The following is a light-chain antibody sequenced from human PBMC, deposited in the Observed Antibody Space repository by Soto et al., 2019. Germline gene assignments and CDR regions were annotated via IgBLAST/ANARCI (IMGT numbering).Light chain of an antibody. Sequence: VMTQSPDALAVSLGEWATIIFKCSQSVLYSSNNKNYLASYHQKPGQPPKLLIYWASTRESAVPDRFSGSGSGTEFTPTTSSLQAEDVAGYYCQQYYSTPWTFGQGTKVDIK. CDR3: QQYYSTPWT. J-gene: IGKJ1*01. V-gene: IGKV4-1*01. CDR2: WAS. CDR1: QSVLYSSNNKNY.